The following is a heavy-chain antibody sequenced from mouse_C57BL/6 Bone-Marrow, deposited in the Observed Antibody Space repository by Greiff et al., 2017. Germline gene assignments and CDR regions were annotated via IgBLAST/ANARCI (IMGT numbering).Heavy chain of an antibody. Sequence: QVQLQQPGAELVMPGASVKLSCKASGYTFTSYWMHWVKQRPGQGLEWIGEIDPSDSYTNYNQKFKGKSTLTVDKSSSTAYMQLSSLTSEDSAVYYCARGVYYYGSRDWYFDVWGTGTTVTVSS. D-gene: IGHD1-1*01. CDR1: GYTFTSYW. CDR2: IDPSDSYT. CDR3: ARGVYYYGSRDWYFDV. J-gene: IGHJ1*03. V-gene: IGHV1-69*01.